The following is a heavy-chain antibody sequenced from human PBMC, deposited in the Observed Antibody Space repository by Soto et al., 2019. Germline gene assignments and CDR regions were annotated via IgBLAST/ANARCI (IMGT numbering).Heavy chain of an antibody. V-gene: IGHV1-2*04. CDR3: ARESGMGCCGGSCYPVRNWFDP. J-gene: IGHJ5*02. D-gene: IGHD2-15*01. Sequence: QVQLVQSGAEVKKPGASVKVSCKASGYTFTGYYMHWVRQAPGQGLEWMGWINPNSGGTNYAQKFQGWVTMTRDTSISTAYMELSRLRSDDTAVYYCARESGMGCCGGSCYPVRNWFDPWGQGTLVTVSS. CDR1: GYTFTGYY. CDR2: INPNSGGT.